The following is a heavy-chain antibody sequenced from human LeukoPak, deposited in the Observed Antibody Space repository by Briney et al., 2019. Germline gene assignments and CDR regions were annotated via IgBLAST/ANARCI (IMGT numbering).Heavy chain of an antibody. CDR1: SGSISSSY. CDR2: IYTSGDT. Sequence: PSETLSLTRTVSSGSISSSYWSWIRQPAGKGLEWIGRIYTSGDTKYNPSLKSRVTMSVDTSKNHFSLKLTSVTAADTAVYYCARDFSGYSHFDYWGQGTLVTVSS. V-gene: IGHV4-4*07. CDR3: ARDFSGYSHFDY. J-gene: IGHJ4*02. D-gene: IGHD5-24*01.